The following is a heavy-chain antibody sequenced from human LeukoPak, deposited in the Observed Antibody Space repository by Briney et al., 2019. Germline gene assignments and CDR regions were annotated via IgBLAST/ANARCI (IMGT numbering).Heavy chain of an antibody. CDR1: GFTFSNHG. CDR3: ARGGTGTVFDY. D-gene: IGHD1-1*01. V-gene: IGHV3-23*01. Sequence: GGSLRLSCAAYGFTFSNHGMDWVRQAPGKGLEWVSGISPSGDITYYADSVKGRFTISRDNSKNTLYLQMNSLRAEDTAVYYCARGGTGTVFDYWGQGTLVTVSS. CDR2: ISPSGDIT. J-gene: IGHJ4*02.